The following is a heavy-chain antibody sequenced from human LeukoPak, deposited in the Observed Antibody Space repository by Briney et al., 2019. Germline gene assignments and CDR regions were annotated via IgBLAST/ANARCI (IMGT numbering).Heavy chain of an antibody. Sequence: GGSLRLSCAASGLIFSSYGMHWVRETPGKGVEGVADLWCDGSNKYYADSVKGRFTISRDNSKTTLYLQMNSLRAEDPAVYYCARDNDPDYSSSPGWFDLWGQGTRVTVSS. D-gene: IGHD3-22*01. CDR3: ARDNDPDYSSSPGWFDL. V-gene: IGHV3-33*01. CDR1: GLIFSSYG. J-gene: IGHJ5*02. CDR2: LWCDGSNK.